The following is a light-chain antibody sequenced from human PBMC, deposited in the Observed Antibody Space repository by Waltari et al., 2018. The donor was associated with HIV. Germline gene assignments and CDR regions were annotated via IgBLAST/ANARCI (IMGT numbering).Light chain of an antibody. CDR2: DVT. CDR3: TSYTPSDTLV. J-gene: IGLJ2*01. CDR1: SSAFGFYNY. V-gene: IGLV2-14*01. Sequence: QSALTQPASVSGSPGQSITISCSGTSSAFGFYNYVYWYQLVPGKVPKVIIYDVTSRPSGVSDRFSGSRSGNTASLTISGLQPEDEADYYCTSYTPSDTLVFGGGTKVTVL.